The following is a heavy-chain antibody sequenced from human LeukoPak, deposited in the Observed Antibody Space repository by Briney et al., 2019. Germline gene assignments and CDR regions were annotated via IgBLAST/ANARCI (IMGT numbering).Heavy chain of an antibody. CDR3: ARDWRGGHLLD. CDR1: GFTFSSYW. Sequence: GGSLRLSCAASGFTFSSYWMSWVRQAPGKGLEWVANIKQDGSEKYYADSVKGRFTISRDNAKNSLYLQMNSLRAEDTAVYYCARDWRGGHLLDWGQGTLVTVSS. CDR2: IKQDGSEK. J-gene: IGHJ4*02. V-gene: IGHV3-7*01. D-gene: IGHD1-26*01.